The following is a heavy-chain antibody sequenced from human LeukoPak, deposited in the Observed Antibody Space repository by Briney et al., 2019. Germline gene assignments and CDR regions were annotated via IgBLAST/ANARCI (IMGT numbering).Heavy chain of an antibody. CDR3: ARVQSYYYYGMDV. Sequence: GGSLRLSCAGSGFTFSSYEMNWVRQAPGKGLEWVSYISSSGSTIYYADSVKGRFTISRDNAKNSLYLQMNSLRAEDTAVYYCARVQSYYYYGMDVWGQGTTVTVSS. CDR2: ISSSGSTI. J-gene: IGHJ6*02. V-gene: IGHV3-48*03. CDR1: GFTFSSYE.